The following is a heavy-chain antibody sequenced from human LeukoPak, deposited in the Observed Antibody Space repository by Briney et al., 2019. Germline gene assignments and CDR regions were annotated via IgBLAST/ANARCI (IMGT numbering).Heavy chain of an antibody. CDR2: IKQDGSEK. CDR3: AKAPRLGKDYDLLTGPDHYFDY. J-gene: IGHJ4*02. CDR1: GFTFSTYW. Sequence: GGSLRLSCAASGFTFSTYWMSWVRQAPGKGLEWVANIKQDGSEKYYVDSVKGRFTISRDNAKNSLYLQMNSLRAEDTAVYYCAKAPRLGKDYDLLTGPDHYFDYWGQGTLVTVSS. D-gene: IGHD3-9*01. V-gene: IGHV3-7*01.